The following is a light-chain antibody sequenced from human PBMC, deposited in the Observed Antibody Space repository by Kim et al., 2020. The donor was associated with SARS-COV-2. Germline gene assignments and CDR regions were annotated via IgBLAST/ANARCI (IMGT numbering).Light chain of an antibody. CDR3: QQYNNWPPDT. J-gene: IGKJ2*01. CDR1: QSVSSN. Sequence: VSPGERATLSCRASQSVSSNLAWYQQKPGQAPRLLIYGASTRATGIPARFSGSGSGTEFTLTISSLQSEDFAVYYCQQYNNWPPDTFGQGTKLEIK. V-gene: IGKV3-15*01. CDR2: GAS.